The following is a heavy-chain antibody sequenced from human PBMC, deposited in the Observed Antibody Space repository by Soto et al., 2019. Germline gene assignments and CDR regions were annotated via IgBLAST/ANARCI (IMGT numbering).Heavy chain of an antibody. CDR3: ARGPSPLQPSIYSSTRYYYGMDV. CDR2: ISAYNGNT. V-gene: IGHV1-18*01. J-gene: IGHJ6*02. Sequence: ASVKVTCKASGYTFTSYGISWVRQAPGQGLEWMGWISAYNGNTNYAQKLQGWVTMTRDTSISTAYMELSRLRSDDTAVDYCARGPSPLQPSIYSSTRYYYGMDVWGQGTTVTVSS. CDR1: GYTFTSYG. D-gene: IGHD6-13*01.